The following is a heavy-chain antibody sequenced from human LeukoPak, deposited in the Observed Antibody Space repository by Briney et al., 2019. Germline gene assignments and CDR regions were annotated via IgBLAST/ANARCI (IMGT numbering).Heavy chain of an antibody. CDR3: VRGIRDYYGLDY. D-gene: IGHD3-22*01. CDR2: ISYDGSNK. Sequence: PGGSLRLSCAASGFTFSSYGMRWVRQAPGKGLEWVAVISYDGSNKYYADSVKGRFTISRDNSKNTLYLQMNSLRAEDTAVFYCVRGIRDYYGLDYWGQGTLVTVSS. CDR1: GFTFSSYG. V-gene: IGHV3-30*03. J-gene: IGHJ4*02.